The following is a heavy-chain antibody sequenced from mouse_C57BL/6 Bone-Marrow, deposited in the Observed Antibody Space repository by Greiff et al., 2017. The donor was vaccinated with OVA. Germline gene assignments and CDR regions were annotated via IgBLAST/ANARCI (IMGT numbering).Heavy chain of an antibody. J-gene: IGHJ2*01. CDR3: ARWGTTVVGYFDY. V-gene: IGHV1-80*01. Sequence: LQESGAELVKPGASVKISCKASGYAFSSYWMNWVKQRPGKGLEWIGQIYPGDGDTNYNGKFKGKATLTADKSSSTAYMQLSSLTSEDSAVYFCARWGTTVVGYFDYWGQGTTLTVSS. CDR1: GYAFSSYW. D-gene: IGHD1-1*01. CDR2: IYPGDGDT.